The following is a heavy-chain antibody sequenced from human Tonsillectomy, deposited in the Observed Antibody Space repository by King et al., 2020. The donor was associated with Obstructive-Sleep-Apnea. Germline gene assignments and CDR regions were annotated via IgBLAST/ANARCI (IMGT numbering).Heavy chain of an antibody. CDR2: MYYSGNT. CDR3: ARHRGVEDSGDYGDYFDY. J-gene: IGHJ4*02. V-gene: IGHV4-59*08. D-gene: IGHD4-17*01. CDR1: GGSIRNYY. Sequence: VQLQESGPGLVKPSETLSLTCTVSGGSIRNYYWSWIRQPPGKGLEWIGYMYYSGNTNFNPSLKSRVTISADTSKIQISLRLSPVTAADTAVYYCARHRGVEDSGDYGDYFDYWGQGTLVTVSS.